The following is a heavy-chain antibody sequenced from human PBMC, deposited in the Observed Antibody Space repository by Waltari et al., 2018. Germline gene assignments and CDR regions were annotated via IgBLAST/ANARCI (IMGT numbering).Heavy chain of an antibody. J-gene: IGHJ5*02. CDR1: GFTVRSDY. CDR2: IYSGGST. CDR3: ASGYYDSSVGDWFDP. D-gene: IGHD3-22*01. Sequence: EVQLVAFGGGLIQPGVSLRLPCAASGFTVRSDYISWVRQAPGKGLEWVAVIYSGGSTYYADSGKGRFTISRDNSKNTLYLQMNSLRAEDTAVYYCASGYYDSSVGDWFDPWGQGTLVTVSS. V-gene: IGHV3-53*01.